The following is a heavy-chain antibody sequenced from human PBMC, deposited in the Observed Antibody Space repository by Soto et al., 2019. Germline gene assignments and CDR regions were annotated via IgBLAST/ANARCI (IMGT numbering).Heavy chain of an antibody. CDR2: IYYSGST. CDR3: ASIGGYSSSWYGGRYYGMDV. V-gene: IGHV4-59*01. J-gene: IGHJ6*02. D-gene: IGHD6-13*01. CDR1: GGSISSYY. Sequence: SETLSLTCTVSGGSISSYYWSWIRQPPGKGLEWIGYIYYSGSTNYNPSLKSRVTISVDTSKNQFSLKLSSVTAADTAVYYCASIGGYSSSWYGGRYYGMDVWGQGTTVTVSS.